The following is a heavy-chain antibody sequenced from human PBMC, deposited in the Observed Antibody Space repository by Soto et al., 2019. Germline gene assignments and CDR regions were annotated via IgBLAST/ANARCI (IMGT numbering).Heavy chain of an antibody. Sequence: PGGSLRLSCAASAFIFSNYAMSWVRQAPGKGREWVSAIGGNGADTYYADTVKGRFTISRDNSKNTLYLQMNSLRADDTAVYFCAIPSGLTVTGPDYWGQGTLVTVSS. CDR2: IGGNGADT. V-gene: IGHV3-23*01. D-gene: IGHD6-19*01. CDR3: AIPSGLTVTGPDY. CDR1: AFIFSNYA. J-gene: IGHJ4*02.